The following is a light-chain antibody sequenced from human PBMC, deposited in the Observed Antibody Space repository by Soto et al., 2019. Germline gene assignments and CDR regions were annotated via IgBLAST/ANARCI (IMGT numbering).Light chain of an antibody. CDR3: TSYARYSPVV. J-gene: IGLJ3*02. V-gene: IGLV2-14*03. Sequence: QSVLTQPASVSGSPGQSITISCTGTSSDIGYYDFVSWYQQHPGVSYRFSGSKSGNTASLTISGLQADDEADYYCTSYARYSPVVFGGGTQLTVL. CDR1: SSDIGYYDF.